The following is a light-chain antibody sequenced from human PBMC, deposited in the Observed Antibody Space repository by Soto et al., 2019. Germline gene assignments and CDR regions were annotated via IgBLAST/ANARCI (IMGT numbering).Light chain of an antibody. Sequence: QSALTQPASVSGSPGQSITISCTGTSSDIGRYNYVSWYQQHPGKAPKLMIYEVSDRPSGVSNRFSGAKSGNTASLIISGLQAEDEADYYCSSYTSSSTLVFGGGTQLTVL. V-gene: IGLV2-14*01. CDR2: EVS. CDR1: SSDIGRYNY. CDR3: SSYTSSSTLV. J-gene: IGLJ3*02.